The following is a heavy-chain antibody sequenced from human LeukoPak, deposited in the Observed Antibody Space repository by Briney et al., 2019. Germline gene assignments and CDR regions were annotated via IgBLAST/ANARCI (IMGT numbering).Heavy chain of an antibody. J-gene: IGHJ4*02. CDR2: IYYSGST. V-gene: IGHV4-59*01. Sequence: SETLSLTCTVSGGSISSYYWSWIRQPPGKGLEWIGYIYYSGSTNYNPSLKSRVTISVDTSKNQFSLKLSSVTAADTAVHYCARGSSSWYRYWGQGTLVTVSS. D-gene: IGHD6-13*01. CDR3: ARGSSSWYRY. CDR1: GGSISSYY.